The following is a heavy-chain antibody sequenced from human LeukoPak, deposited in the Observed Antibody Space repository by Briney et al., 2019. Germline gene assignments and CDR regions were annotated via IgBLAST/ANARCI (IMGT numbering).Heavy chain of an antibody. V-gene: IGHV3-23*01. Sequence: GGSLRLSCAASGFTFSSYAMSWVRQAPGKGLEWVSAISGSGGSTYYADSVKGRFTISRDNSKNTLCLQMNSLRAEDTAVYYCARALRYFDWLLYLNGYWGQGTLVTVSS. CDR3: ARALRYFDWLLYLNGY. J-gene: IGHJ4*02. D-gene: IGHD3-9*01. CDR2: ISGSGGST. CDR1: GFTFSSYA.